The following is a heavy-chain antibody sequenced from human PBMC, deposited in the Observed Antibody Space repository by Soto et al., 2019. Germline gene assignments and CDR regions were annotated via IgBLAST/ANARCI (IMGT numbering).Heavy chain of an antibody. CDR2: IYYSGST. CDR3: ASGTTVTTGGYYYYYYGMDV. V-gene: IGHV4-30-4*01. CDR1: GGSISSGDYY. D-gene: IGHD4-4*01. Sequence: SETLSLTCTVSGGSISSGDYYWSWIRQPPGKGLEWIGYIYYSGSTYYNPSLKSRVTISVDTSKNQFSLKLSSVTAADTAVYYCASGTTVTTGGYYYYYYGMDVWGQGTTVTVSS. J-gene: IGHJ6*02.